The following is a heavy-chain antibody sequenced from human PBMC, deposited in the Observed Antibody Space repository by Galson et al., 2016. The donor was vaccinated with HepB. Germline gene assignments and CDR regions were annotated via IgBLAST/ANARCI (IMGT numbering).Heavy chain of an antibody. CDR2: IVPTFGIA. J-gene: IGHJ5*02. Sequence: SVKVSCKASGDTFRNYAISWVRQAPGQGLEWMRGIVPTFGIASYALNFQGRVTFTADESTSTANMELSSLRSEDTAIYYCARSFCSGGRCYNWFGPWGQGTLVAVSS. D-gene: IGHD2-15*01. V-gene: IGHV1-69*13. CDR1: GDTFRNYA. CDR3: ARSFCSGGRCYNWFGP.